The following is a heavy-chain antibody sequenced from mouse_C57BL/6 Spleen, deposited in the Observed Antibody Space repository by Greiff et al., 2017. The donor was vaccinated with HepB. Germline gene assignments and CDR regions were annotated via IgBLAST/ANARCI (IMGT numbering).Heavy chain of an antibody. CDR1: GYTFTDYY. D-gene: IGHD2-3*01. Sequence: QVQLKQSGAELVRPGASVKLSCKASGYTFTDYYINWVKQRPGQGLEWIARIYPGSGNTYYNEKFKGKATLTAEKSSSTAYMQLSSLTSEDSAVYFCARWDDGLFAYWGQGTLVTVSA. CDR2: IYPGSGNT. CDR3: ARWDDGLFAY. J-gene: IGHJ3*01. V-gene: IGHV1-76*01.